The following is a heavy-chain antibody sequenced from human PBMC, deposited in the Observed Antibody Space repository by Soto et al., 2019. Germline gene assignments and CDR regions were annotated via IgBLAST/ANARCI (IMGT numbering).Heavy chain of an antibody. CDR2: IGTAGDT. D-gene: IGHD3-22*01. J-gene: IGHJ4*02. Sequence: EVQLVESGGGLVQPGGSLRLSCAASGFTFSSYDMHWVRQATGKGLEWVSAIGTAGDTYYPGSVKGRFTISRENAKNSFYLEMNSMRAGDTAVYYCARGHDSSGFFDYWGQGTLVTVSS. V-gene: IGHV3-13*01. CDR1: GFTFSSYD. CDR3: ARGHDSSGFFDY.